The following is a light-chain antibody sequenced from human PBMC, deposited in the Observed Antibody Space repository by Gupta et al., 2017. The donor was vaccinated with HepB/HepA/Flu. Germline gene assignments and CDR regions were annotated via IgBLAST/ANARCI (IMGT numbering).Light chain of an antibody. Sequence: QSVLTQPPSASGTPGQRVTISCSGSTSNIGVNAVNWYQQFPGTAPKLVIYTNNQRPSGVPDRFSGSKSGTSASLATSGLQSEDEAGYYCAAWDDSLNALLFGGGTKLTVL. CDR3: AAWDDSLNALL. J-gene: IGLJ3*02. CDR1: TSNIGVNA. CDR2: TNN. V-gene: IGLV1-44*01.